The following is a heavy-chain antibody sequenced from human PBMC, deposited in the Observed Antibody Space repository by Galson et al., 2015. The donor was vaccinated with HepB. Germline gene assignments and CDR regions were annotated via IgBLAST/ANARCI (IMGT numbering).Heavy chain of an antibody. Sequence: SVKVSCKASGGTFSSYAISWVRQAPGQGLEWMGGIIPIFGTANYAQKFQGRVTITADKSTSTAYMELSSLRSEDTAVYYCARDSSKSGRGYVNWFNPWSQGTLVTVSS. CDR1: GGTFSSYA. CDR3: ARDSSKSGRGYVNWFNP. CDR2: IIPIFGTA. J-gene: IGHJ5*02. V-gene: IGHV1-69*06. D-gene: IGHD5-18*01.